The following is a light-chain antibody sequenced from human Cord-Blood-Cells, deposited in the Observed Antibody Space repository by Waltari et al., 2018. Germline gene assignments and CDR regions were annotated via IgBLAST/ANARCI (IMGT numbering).Light chain of an antibody. CDR1: QSVSSN. J-gene: IGKJ4*01. V-gene: IGKV3-15*01. CDR3: QQYNNWPPLT. CDR2: GAS. Sequence: EIVMTQFPATLSVSSGERANISCRASQSVSSNLAWYQQKPGQAPRLLIYGASTRATGIPARFSGSGSGTEFNLTISSLQSEDFAVYYCQQYNNWPPLTFGGGTKVEIK.